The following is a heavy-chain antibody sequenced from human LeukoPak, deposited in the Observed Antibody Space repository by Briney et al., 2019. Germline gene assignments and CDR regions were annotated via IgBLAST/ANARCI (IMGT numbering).Heavy chain of an antibody. CDR3: ARGGEYYYGSGSSVNWFDP. J-gene: IGHJ5*02. CDR1: GGSISSSNW. V-gene: IGHV4-4*02. CDR2: IYHSGST. Sequence: SETLSLTCTVSGGSISSSNWWSWVRQPPGKGLEWIGEIYHSGSTNYNPSLKSRVTMSVDKSKNQFSLKLSSVTAADTAVYYFARGGEYYYGSGSSVNWFDPWGQGTLVTVSS. D-gene: IGHD3-10*01.